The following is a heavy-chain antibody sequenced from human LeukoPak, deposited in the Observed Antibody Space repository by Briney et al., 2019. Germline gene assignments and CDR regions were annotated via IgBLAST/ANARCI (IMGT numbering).Heavy chain of an antibody. Sequence: SGGSLRLSCAASGFTFSSYAMSWVRQAPGKGLEWVSAISGSGGSTYYADSVKGRFTISRDNSKNTVYLQMNSLRVEDTAVYYCARDRLEAVADDDYFDYWGQGTLVTVSS. CDR2: ISGSGGST. D-gene: IGHD6-19*01. CDR3: ARDRLEAVADDDYFDY. V-gene: IGHV3-23*01. CDR1: GFTFSSYA. J-gene: IGHJ4*02.